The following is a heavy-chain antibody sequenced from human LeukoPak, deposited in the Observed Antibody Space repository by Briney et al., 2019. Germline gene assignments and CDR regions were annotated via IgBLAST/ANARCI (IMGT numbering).Heavy chain of an antibody. V-gene: IGHV3-9*01. CDR1: GFTFADYA. Sequence: SLRLSCAASGFTFADYAMHWVRQTPGKGLEWVSGISWNSGSVGYADSVEGRFTISRDNAKNSLYLQMNSLRAEDTALYYCAKAGSSDAFDIWGQGTMVTVSS. CDR3: AKAGSSDAFDI. CDR2: ISWNSGSV. J-gene: IGHJ3*02. D-gene: IGHD3-10*01.